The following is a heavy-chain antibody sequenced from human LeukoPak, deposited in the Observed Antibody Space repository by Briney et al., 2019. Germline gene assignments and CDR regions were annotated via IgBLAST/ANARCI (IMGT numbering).Heavy chain of an antibody. CDR1: RFTLSSSG. V-gene: IGHV3-30*02. CDR3: AKDVPGHGAFDI. D-gene: IGHD3-10*02. J-gene: IGHJ3*02. Sequence: GGSLRLSCAASRFTLSSSGMHWVRQAPGKGLEWVAFQWYDVSTKYYADSVKGRFTISRDNSKNTLYLQMNRLRVEGTAVYYCAKDVPGHGAFDIWGQGTMVTVSS. CDR2: QWYDVSTK.